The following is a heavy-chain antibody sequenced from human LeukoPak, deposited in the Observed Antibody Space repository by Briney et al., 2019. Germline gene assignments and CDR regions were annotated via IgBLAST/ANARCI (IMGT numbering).Heavy chain of an antibody. CDR3: ARGNWNYGNWFDP. CDR1: GGSISSGGYY. J-gene: IGHJ5*02. CDR2: IYYSGST. V-gene: IGHV4-31*03. D-gene: IGHD1-7*01. Sequence: PSETLSLTCTVSGGSISSGGYYWSWIRQHPGKGLEWIGYIYYSGSTYYNPSLKSRVTISVDTSKNLFSLKLSSVTAADTAVYYCARGNWNYGNWFDPWGQGTLVTVSS.